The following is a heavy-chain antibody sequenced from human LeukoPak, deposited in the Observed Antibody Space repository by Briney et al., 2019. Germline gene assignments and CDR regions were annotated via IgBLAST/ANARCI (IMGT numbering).Heavy chain of an antibody. J-gene: IGHJ3*02. D-gene: IGHD5-12*01. CDR2: INQDESEK. CDR1: GFIFGRYW. CDR3: AKDPPPAERYRGGDDADAFDI. V-gene: IGHV3-7*01. Sequence: PGGSLRLSCATTGFIFGRYWVSWVRQTPGKGLEWVANINQDESEKNYVDPVRGRFTISRDNAKNSLDLQMNSLRAEDTAVYYCAKDPPPAERYRGGDDADAFDIWGQGTMVTVSS.